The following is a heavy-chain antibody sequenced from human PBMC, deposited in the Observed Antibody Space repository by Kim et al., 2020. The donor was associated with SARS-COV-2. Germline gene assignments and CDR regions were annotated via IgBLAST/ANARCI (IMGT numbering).Heavy chain of an antibody. CDR3: ARSWDY. V-gene: IGHV1-2*02. J-gene: IGHJ4*02. Sequence: NPTSGGPNYAQKCKGRVTMTRGTSISTAYMELSRLRSDDTAVYYCARSWDYWGQGTLVTVSS. CDR2: NPTSGGP.